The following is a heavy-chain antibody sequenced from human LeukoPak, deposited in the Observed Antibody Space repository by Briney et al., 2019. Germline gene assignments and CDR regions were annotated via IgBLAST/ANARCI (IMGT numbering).Heavy chain of an antibody. CDR3: ARHFRYGWNEPFGY. CDR1: GGSMSSSSYY. V-gene: IGHV4-39*01. D-gene: IGHD1-1*01. CDR2: IYYSGST. Sequence: SETLSLTCTVSGGSMSSSSYYWGWIRQPPGQGLEWIGSIYYSGSTYYNPSLKSRVTISVDTAKNQFSLKLRSATAADTAVYYCARHFRYGWNEPFGYWGQGSLVTVSS. J-gene: IGHJ4*02.